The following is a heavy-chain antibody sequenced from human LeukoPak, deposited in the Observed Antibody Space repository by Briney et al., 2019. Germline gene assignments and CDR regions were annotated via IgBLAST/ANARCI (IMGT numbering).Heavy chain of an antibody. CDR2: IYHSGST. J-gene: IGHJ5*02. V-gene: IGHV4-38-2*02. Sequence: SSETLSLTCSVSGYSISSGYYWGWIRQPPGKGLEWIGSIYHSGSTYYNPFLKSRVTISVDTSKNQFSLKLSSVTAADTAVYYCARDSPDCGSTTCYKDWFDPWGQGTLVTVSS. CDR1: GYSISSGYY. D-gene: IGHD2-2*02. CDR3: ARDSPDCGSTTCYKDWFDP.